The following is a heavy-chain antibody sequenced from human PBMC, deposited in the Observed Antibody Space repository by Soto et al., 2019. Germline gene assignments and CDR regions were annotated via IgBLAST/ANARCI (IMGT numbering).Heavy chain of an antibody. J-gene: IGHJ5*02. D-gene: IGHD6-13*01. CDR2: ISSNSAYI. V-gene: IGHV3-21*01. CDR3: TRDASRDSSARGWFDP. CDR1: GFTFRSFT. Sequence: GSLRLSCAASGFTFRSFTMNWVRQAPGKGLEWVSTISSNSAYIYYTDALRGRFTISRDNAKDSQHLQMDSLGAEGTAVYDCTRDASRDSSARGWFDPWGPGTLVTVSS.